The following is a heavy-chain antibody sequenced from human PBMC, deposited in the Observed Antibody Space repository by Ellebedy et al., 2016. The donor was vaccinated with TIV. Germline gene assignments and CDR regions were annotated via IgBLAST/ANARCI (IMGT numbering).Heavy chain of an antibody. CDR3: ARHYTGYSSGWPATFDP. Sequence: MPSETLSLTCTVSGGSISSSDYYLGWIRQPPGKGLEWIGTIYYSGNTYYNPSLKSRVTIPVDTSKNQFSLKLSSVTAADTAVYYCARHYTGYSSGWPATFDPWGQGTLVTVSS. J-gene: IGHJ5*02. CDR2: IYYSGNT. CDR1: GGSISSSDYY. D-gene: IGHD6-19*01. V-gene: IGHV4-39*01.